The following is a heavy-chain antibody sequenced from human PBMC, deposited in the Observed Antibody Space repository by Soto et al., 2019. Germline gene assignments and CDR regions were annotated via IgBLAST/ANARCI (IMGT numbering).Heavy chain of an antibody. CDR3: AKLPQYETLTGYLNYFDY. V-gene: IGHV3-23*01. CDR2: VSGSGGST. D-gene: IGHD3-9*01. J-gene: IGHJ4*02. CDR1: GFTFSSYA. Sequence: EVQLLESGGGLVKHGGSLRLSCAASGFTFSSYAMSWVRQAPGKGLEWVSSVSGSGGSTYYADSVKGRFTISRDNSKNTLYLQMNSLRAGDTAVYFCAKLPQYETLTGYLNYFDYWGPGILVTVSS.